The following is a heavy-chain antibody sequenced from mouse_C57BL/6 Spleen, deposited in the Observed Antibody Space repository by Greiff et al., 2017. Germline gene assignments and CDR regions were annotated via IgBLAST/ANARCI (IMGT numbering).Heavy chain of an antibody. CDR1: GYTFTSYW. D-gene: IGHD1-1*01. V-gene: IGHV1-64*01. Sequence: QVQLQQPGAELVKPGASVKLSCKASGYTFTSYWMHWVKQRPGQGLEWIGMIHPNSGSTNYNEKFKSKATLTVDKSSSTAYMQLSSLTSEDSAVYYCAREVYYYEAYWGQGTLVTVSA. J-gene: IGHJ3*01. CDR2: IHPNSGST. CDR3: AREVYYYEAY.